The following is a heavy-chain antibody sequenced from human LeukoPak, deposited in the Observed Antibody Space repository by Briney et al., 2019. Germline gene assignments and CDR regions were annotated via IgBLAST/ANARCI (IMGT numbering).Heavy chain of an antibody. CDR2: IYSGGST. V-gene: IGHV3-53*01. CDR1: GFTVSSNY. D-gene: IGHD2-2*01. Sequence: GGSLRLSCAASGFTVSSNYRSWVRQAPGKGLEWVSVIYSGGSTYYADSVKGRFTISRDNSNNTLYLQMNSLRAEDTAVYYCARIGCSSTSCPDYFDYWGQGTLVTVSS. J-gene: IGHJ4*02. CDR3: ARIGCSSTSCPDYFDY.